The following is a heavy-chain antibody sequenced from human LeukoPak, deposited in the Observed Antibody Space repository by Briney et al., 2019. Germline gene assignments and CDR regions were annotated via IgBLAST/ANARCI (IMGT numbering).Heavy chain of an antibody. D-gene: IGHD5/OR15-5a*01. CDR1: RYTFTGYY. V-gene: IGHV1-2*02. J-gene: IGHJ6*03. CDR3: ARGVTLYYYYMDV. Sequence: GASVKVSCKASRYTFTGYYMHWVRQAPGQGLEWMGWINPNSGGTNYAQKFQGRVTMTRDTSISTAYMELSRLRSDDTAVYYCARGVTLYYYYMDVWGKGTTVAVSS. CDR2: INPNSGGT.